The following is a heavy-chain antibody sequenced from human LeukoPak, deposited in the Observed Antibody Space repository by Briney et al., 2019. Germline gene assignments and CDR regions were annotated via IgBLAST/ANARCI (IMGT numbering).Heavy chain of an antibody. CDR1: GDSISSHY. CDR2: VHYSGGA. V-gene: IGHV4-59*11. Sequence: PSDTLSLTCTVSGDSISSHYRSWIRQSPGKGLEWIGYVHYSGGATYNPSLKSRVTISVATSKTQFSLKLSSVTAADTAVYYCAREYCTTTCYFDYWGQGMLVTVSS. D-gene: IGHD2-8*01. J-gene: IGHJ4*02. CDR3: AREYCTTTCYFDY.